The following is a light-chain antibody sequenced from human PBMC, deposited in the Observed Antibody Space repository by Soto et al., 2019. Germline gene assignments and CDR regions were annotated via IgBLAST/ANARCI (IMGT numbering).Light chain of an antibody. CDR2: AAS. V-gene: IGKV1D-12*01. CDR1: QDISSW. Sequence: DIQMTQSPSSVSASIGDRVTITCRASQDISSWLAWYQKKPGKAPKLLIYAASSSQSGVPSRFSGSGSGTDFTLTISSLQPEDFATYYCQRGNSFPLTFGGGTKVEIK. J-gene: IGKJ4*01. CDR3: QRGNSFPLT.